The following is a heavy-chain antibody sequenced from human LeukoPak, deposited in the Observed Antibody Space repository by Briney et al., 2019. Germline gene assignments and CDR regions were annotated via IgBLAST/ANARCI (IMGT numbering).Heavy chain of an antibody. CDR1: GFTFSSYS. J-gene: IGHJ6*04. CDR2: ISSSSSYI. CDR3: AELGITMIGGV. D-gene: IGHD3-10*02. V-gene: IGHV3-21*01. Sequence: GGSLRLSCAASGFTFSSYSMNWVRQAPGKGLEWVSSISSSSSYIYYADSVKGRFTISRDNAKNSLYLQMTSLRAEDTAVYYCAELGITMIGGVWGKGTTVTISS.